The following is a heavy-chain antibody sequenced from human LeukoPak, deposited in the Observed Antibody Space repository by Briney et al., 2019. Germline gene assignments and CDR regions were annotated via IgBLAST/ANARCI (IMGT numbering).Heavy chain of an antibody. D-gene: IGHD3-22*01. J-gene: IGHJ4*02. CDR3: ARDLAPLYYYDSSGYSTEFDY. Sequence: GASVKVSCKASGGTFSSYAISWVRQAPGQGLEWMGGIIPIFGTANYAQKFQGRVTITADESTSTAYMELSSLRSEDTAVYYCARDLAPLYYYDSSGYSTEFDYWGQGTLVTVSS. CDR1: GGTFSSYA. CDR2: IIPIFGTA. V-gene: IGHV1-69*13.